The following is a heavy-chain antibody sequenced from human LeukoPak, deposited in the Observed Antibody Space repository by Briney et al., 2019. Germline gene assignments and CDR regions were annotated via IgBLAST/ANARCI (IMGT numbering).Heavy chain of an antibody. CDR1: GFAFSSYA. J-gene: IGHJ6*02. CDR3: AKTPIKGMDV. CDR2: ISGSGGST. Sequence: GGSLRLSCAASGFAFSSYAMSWVRQAPGKGLEWVSAISGSGGSTYSADSVKGRFTISRDNSKNTLYLQMNSLRAEDTAVYYCAKTPIKGMDVWGRGTTVTVSS. V-gene: IGHV3-23*01.